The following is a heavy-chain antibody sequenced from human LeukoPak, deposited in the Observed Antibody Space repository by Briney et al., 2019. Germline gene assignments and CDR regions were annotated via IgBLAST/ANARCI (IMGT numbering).Heavy chain of an antibody. D-gene: IGHD6-19*01. V-gene: IGHV1-2*02. CDR3: ARGVPPSYGSAWYVNY. CDR1: GYTFTGYY. J-gene: IGHJ4*02. CDR2: INPNSGDT. Sequence: ASVKVSCKASGYTFTGYYMHWVRQAPGQGLEWMGWINPNSGDTNYAQKFQGRVTMTRDTSISTAYMELSRLGSDDTAVYYCARGVPPSYGSAWYVNYWGQGALVTVSS.